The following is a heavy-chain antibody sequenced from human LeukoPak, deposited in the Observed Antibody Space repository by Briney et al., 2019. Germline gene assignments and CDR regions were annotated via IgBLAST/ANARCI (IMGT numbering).Heavy chain of an antibody. D-gene: IGHD3-9*01. J-gene: IGHJ6*02. CDR1: GYTFTSYD. CDR2: MNTKSGNK. V-gene: IGHV1-8*01. Sequence: ASVKVSCKASGYTFTSYDINWVRPATGQGLEWMGWMNTKSGNKGYAQKFQGRVTMTRNTFISTAYMELSSLRSEDTAVYYCARGRLYDILTGYENPGRLYYYYYGMDVWGQGTTVTVSS. CDR3: ARGRLYDILTGYENPGRLYYYYYGMDV.